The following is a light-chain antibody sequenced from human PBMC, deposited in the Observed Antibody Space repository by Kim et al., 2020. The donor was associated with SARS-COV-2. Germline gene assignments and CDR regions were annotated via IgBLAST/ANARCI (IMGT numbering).Light chain of an antibody. CDR2: FAS. Sequence: SVSPGESATTSCRASQSVSNNLAWYQQQPGQAPRLLIYFASTRASGVPARFSGSGSGTEFTLTISPLQPEDFAVYYCQQYNRLPLFGGGTKVDIK. V-gene: IGKV3-15*01. CDR1: QSVSNN. J-gene: IGKJ4*01. CDR3: QQYNRLPL.